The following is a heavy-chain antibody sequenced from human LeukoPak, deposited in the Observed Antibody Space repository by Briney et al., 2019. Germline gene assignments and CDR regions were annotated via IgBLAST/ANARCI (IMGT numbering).Heavy chain of an antibody. D-gene: IGHD3-22*01. CDR2: IYYSGST. CDR1: GGSISSSSYY. Sequence: PSEALSLTCTVSGGSISSSSYYWGWIHQPPGKGLEWIGSIYYSGSTYYNPSLKSRVTISVDTSKNQFSLKLSSVTAADTAVYYCARQTFPNDSSGYYLDYWGQGTLVTVSS. CDR3: ARQTFPNDSSGYYLDY. J-gene: IGHJ4*02. V-gene: IGHV4-39*01.